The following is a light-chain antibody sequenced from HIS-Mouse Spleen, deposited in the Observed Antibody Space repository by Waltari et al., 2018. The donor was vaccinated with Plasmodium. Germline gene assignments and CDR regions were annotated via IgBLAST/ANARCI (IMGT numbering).Light chain of an antibody. Sequence: SYELTQPPSVSVSPGQTASITCSGDKLGDKYACWYQQKPGQSLVLVVYQDSKRPAGIPERFAGSNSGNTATLPISGTQAMDEADYYCQAWDSSTVVFGGGTKLTVL. CDR1: KLGDKY. J-gene: IGLJ2*01. CDR2: QDS. V-gene: IGLV3-1*01. CDR3: QAWDSSTVV.